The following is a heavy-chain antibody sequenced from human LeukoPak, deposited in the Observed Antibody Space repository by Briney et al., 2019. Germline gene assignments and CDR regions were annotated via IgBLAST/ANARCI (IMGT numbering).Heavy chain of an antibody. D-gene: IGHD3-22*01. CDR2: INHSGST. CDR1: GGSFSGYY. V-gene: IGHV4-34*01. J-gene: IGHJ4*02. Sequence: PSETLSLTCAVYGGSFSGYYWSWIRQPPGKGLEWIGEINHSGSTNYNPSLKSRVTISVDTSKNQFSPKLSSVTAADTVVYYCAGGNYYDSSGYYFPFDYWGQGTLVTVSS. CDR3: AGGNYYDSSGYYFPFDY.